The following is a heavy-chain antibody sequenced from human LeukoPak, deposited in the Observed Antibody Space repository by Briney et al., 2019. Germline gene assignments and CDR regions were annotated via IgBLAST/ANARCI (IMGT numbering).Heavy chain of an antibody. CDR1: GFTFSSYA. V-gene: IGHV3-30*01. D-gene: IGHD4-17*01. J-gene: IGHJ3*02. Sequence: PGGSLRLSCAASGFTFSSYAMHWVRQAPGKGLEWVAVISYDGSNKYSADSVKGRFTISRDDSKNTLYLQMKSLRAEDTAVYYCARDPNGDYIGAFDMWGPGTMVTVSS. CDR2: ISYDGSNK. CDR3: ARDPNGDYIGAFDM.